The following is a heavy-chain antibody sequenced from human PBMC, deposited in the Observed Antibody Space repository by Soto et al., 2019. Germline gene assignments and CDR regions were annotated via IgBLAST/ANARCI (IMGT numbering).Heavy chain of an antibody. J-gene: IGHJ5*02. V-gene: IGHV4-31*03. CDR2: IYYSRST. CDR3: ARVEMLWFGGDVPGGFDP. CDR1: GGSISSGGYY. Sequence: PSETLSLTCTVSGGSISSGGYYWSWIRQHPGKGLEWIGYIYYSRSTYYNPSLKSRVTISVDTSKNQFSLKLSSVTAADTAVYYCARVEMLWFGGDVPGGFDPWGQGTLVTVSS. D-gene: IGHD3-10*01.